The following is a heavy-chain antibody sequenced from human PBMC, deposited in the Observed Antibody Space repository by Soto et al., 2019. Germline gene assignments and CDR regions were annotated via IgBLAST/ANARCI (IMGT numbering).Heavy chain of an antibody. CDR2: FDPEDGET. CDR3: ATDRMISLGQWLVQWFDP. V-gene: IGHV1-24*01. D-gene: IGHD6-19*01. Sequence: QVQLVQSGAEVKKPGASVKVSCKVSGYTLTELSMHWVRQAPGKGLEWMGGFDPEDGETIYAQKFQGRVTMTEDTXTXTXXMELSSLRSEDTAVYYCATDRMISLGQWLVQWFDPWGQGTLVTVSS. J-gene: IGHJ5*02. CDR1: GYTLTELS.